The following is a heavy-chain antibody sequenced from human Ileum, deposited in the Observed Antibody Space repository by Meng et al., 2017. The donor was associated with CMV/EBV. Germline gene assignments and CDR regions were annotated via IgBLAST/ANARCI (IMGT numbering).Heavy chain of an antibody. CDR1: AFTFSDYW. J-gene: IGHJ4*02. CDR2: INQDANDK. V-gene: IGHV3-7*01. D-gene: IGHD2-15*01. Sequence: GGSLRLSCAASAFTFSDYWMTWVRQAPGKGLEWVARINQDANDKYYLDSVKGRFTISRDNANNALYLQMNSLRADDTAIYYCGRDSFPYSSDNWGQGTLVTVSS. CDR3: GRDSFPYSSDN.